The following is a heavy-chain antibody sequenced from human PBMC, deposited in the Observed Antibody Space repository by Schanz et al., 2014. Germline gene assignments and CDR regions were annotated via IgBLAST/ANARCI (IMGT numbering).Heavy chain of an antibody. CDR3: ARPLGPNYYYYGLDV. CDR1: GFTFRDFG. J-gene: IGHJ6*02. V-gene: IGHV3-33*01. Sequence: QVQLLESGGGVVQPGGSLRLSCAASGFTFRDFGLHWVRQAPGKGLEWVAVIWYDGSNEYYADSVKGRFTISRDNSKNTLYLQMNSLRAEDTAVYYCARPLGPNYYYYGLDVWGQGTTVTVSS. CDR2: IWYDGSNE.